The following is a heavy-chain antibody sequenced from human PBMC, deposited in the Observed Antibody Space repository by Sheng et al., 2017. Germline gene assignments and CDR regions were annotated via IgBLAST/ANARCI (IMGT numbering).Heavy chain of an antibody. Sequence: EVQLMQSGAEVKQPGQSLKISCKASGYNFATYWIAWVRQMPGKGLEYMGIIYPGDSDVRYSPSFQGQVTISADKSISTAYLQWNSLKASDTAMYYCATFRGNFDSHYWGQGTLVTV. CDR2: IYPGDSDV. D-gene: IGHD3-10*01. J-gene: IGHJ4*02. CDR1: GYNFATYW. V-gene: IGHV5-51*03. CDR3: ATFRGNFDSHY.